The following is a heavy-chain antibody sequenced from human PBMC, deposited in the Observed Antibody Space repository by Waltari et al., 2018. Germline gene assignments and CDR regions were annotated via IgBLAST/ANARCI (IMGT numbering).Heavy chain of an antibody. CDR1: EFTFSDYW. CDR3: ARGKSGGWYFDL. J-gene: IGHJ2*01. D-gene: IGHD3-10*01. Sequence: EVQLVESGGGLIEPGGSLRLSCAASEFTFSDYWIHWVRQVPGKGLVWVSLSKGVGSITNYAESEKGRFTISRDNVKNMVYLQVNSLRAEDTAVYFCARGKSGGWYFDLWGRGTLVTVSS. CDR2: SKGVGSIT. V-gene: IGHV3-74*01.